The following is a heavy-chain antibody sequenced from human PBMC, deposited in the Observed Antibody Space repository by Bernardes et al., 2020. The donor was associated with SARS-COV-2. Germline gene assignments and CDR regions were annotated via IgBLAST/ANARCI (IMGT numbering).Heavy chain of an antibody. D-gene: IGHD3-22*01. CDR1: GEAFSGYY. CDR3: ASGTNGVNMILVVIGFTVYFDY. V-gene: IGHV4-34*01. Sequence: SETLSLTCAVYGEAFSGYYWSWIRQSPGKGLEWIGEINQSGSTNYNPSLKSRVTLSVDTSKNQFSLNLRSLTAADTAVYYCASGTNGVNMILVVIGFTVYFDYWGQGTLVTVSS. J-gene: IGHJ4*02. CDR2: INQSGST.